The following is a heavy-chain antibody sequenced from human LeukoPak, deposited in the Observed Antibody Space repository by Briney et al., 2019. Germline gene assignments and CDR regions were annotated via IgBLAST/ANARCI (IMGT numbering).Heavy chain of an antibody. V-gene: IGHV7-4-1*02. J-gene: IGHJ5*02. D-gene: IGHD2-2*01. Sequence: ASVKVSCKASGYTFTNYNITWVRQAPGQGLEWMGWINTNTGNPTYAQGFTGRFVFSLDTSVSTAYLQISSLKAEDTAVYYCARGRCSSTSCYFDPWGQGTLVTVSS. CDR1: GYTFTNYN. CDR3: ARGRCSSTSCYFDP. CDR2: INTNTGNP.